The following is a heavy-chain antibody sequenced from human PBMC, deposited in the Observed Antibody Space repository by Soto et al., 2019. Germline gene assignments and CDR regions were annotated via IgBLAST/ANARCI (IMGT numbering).Heavy chain of an antibody. CDR3: ARGGSDDYSHFDY. J-gene: IGHJ4*02. CDR1: GYTFTGYY. D-gene: IGHD4-4*01. V-gene: IGHV1-2*04. Sequence: GASVKVSCKASGYTFTGYYMHWVRQAPGQGLEWMGWINPNSGGTNYAQKFQGWVTMTRDTSISTAYMELSRLRSDDTAVYYRARGGSDDYSHFDYWGQGTLVTVSS. CDR2: INPNSGGT.